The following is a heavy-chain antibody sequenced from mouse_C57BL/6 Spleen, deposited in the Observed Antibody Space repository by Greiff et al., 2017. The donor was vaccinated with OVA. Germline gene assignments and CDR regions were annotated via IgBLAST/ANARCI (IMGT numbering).Heavy chain of an antibody. V-gene: IGHV1-5*01. D-gene: IGHD2-5*01. CDR2: IYPGNSDT. CDR3: TPAYYSNLAWFAY. J-gene: IGHJ3*01. CDR1: GYTFTSYW. Sequence: VQLQQSGTVLARPGASVKMSCKTSGYTFTSYWMHWVKQRPGQGLEWIGAIYPGNSDTSYNQKFKGKAKLTAVTSASTAYMELSSLTNEDSAVYYCTPAYYSNLAWFAYWGQGTLVTVSA.